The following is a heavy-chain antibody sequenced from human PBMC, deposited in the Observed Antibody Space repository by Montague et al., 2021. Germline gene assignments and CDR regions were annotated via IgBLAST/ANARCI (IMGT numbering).Heavy chain of an antibody. D-gene: IGHD3-22*01. CDR3: AAYYYGGGGRGS. CDR2: ICDGGSA. Sequence: SETLSLTCSVSGDSVRCGIYHWGWIRQSPGKGLEWIGYICDGGSATYKTSLGSRVTMSLDTSNNQFSLNLRSATAADTAVYYCAAYYYGGGGRGSWGQGTLVTVSS. V-gene: IGHV4-61*01. CDR1: GDSVRCGIYH. J-gene: IGHJ5*02.